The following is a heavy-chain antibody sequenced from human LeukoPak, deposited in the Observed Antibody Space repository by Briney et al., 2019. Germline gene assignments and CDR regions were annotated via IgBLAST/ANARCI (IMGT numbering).Heavy chain of an antibody. CDR1: GFTFSNYW. CDR3: ASGRQLGY. Sequence: GGSLRLSCAASGFTFSNYWMSWVRQAPGKGLEWVANIKEDGSEKYYVDSVKGRFTISRDNARNSLYLQMNNLRAEDTAVYYCASGRQLGYWGQGTLVTVSS. V-gene: IGHV3-7*01. J-gene: IGHJ4*02. D-gene: IGHD6-13*01. CDR2: IKEDGSEK.